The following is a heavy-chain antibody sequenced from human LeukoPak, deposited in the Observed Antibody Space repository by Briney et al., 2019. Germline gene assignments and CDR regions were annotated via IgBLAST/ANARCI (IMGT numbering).Heavy chain of an antibody. J-gene: IGHJ5*02. D-gene: IGHD2-2*01. CDR1: GFTFSSYA. V-gene: IGHV3-23*01. CDR3: ARVPVAMFWFDP. CDR2: ISETGGST. Sequence: GGSLRLSCAASGFTFSSYAMNWVRQAPGKGLEWVSSISETGGSTYYADSVKGRFAISRDNSENTLYLQMNSLRAEDTAVYYCARVPVAMFWFDPWGQGNLVTVSS.